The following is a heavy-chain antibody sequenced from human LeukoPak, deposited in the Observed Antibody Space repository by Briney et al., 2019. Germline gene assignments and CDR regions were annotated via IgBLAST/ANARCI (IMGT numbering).Heavy chain of an antibody. Sequence: GGSLRLSCAASGFTFNNYAMSWVRQAPGKGLEWVSAINGGGDTSFYADSVKGRFTISRDNFKNTLYLQMSSLRAEDTAIYCCAKVRDSTGWGTLFAYWGQGALVTVSS. D-gene: IGHD6-19*01. CDR1: GFTFNNYA. CDR3: AKVRDSTGWGTLFAY. J-gene: IGHJ4*02. CDR2: INGGGDTS. V-gene: IGHV3-23*01.